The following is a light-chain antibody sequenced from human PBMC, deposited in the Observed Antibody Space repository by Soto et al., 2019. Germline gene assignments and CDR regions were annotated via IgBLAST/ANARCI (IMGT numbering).Light chain of an antibody. V-gene: IGLV2-23*02. CDR3: CSYARTVI. Sequence: QSVLTQPASVSGSPGQSITISCTGTSSDIGNYNLVSWYQQHPGKAPKIMIYEVSKRPSGVSNRFSGSKSGNTASLTISGLQAEDEADYYCCSYARTVIFGGGTKVTVL. CDR1: SSDIGNYNL. J-gene: IGLJ2*01. CDR2: EVS.